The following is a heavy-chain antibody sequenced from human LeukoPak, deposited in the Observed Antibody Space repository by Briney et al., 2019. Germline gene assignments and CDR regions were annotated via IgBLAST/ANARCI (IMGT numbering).Heavy chain of an antibody. D-gene: IGHD3-9*01. V-gene: IGHV1-18*01. CDR1: GYTFTSYG. CDR2: ISAYNGNT. CDR3: ARLYYDILTGYYSYFDY. Sequence: ASVKVSCKAFGYTFTSYGISWVRQAPGQGLEWMGWISAYNGNTNYAQKLQGRVTMTTDTSTSTAYMELRSLRSDDTAVYYCARLYYDILTGYYSYFDYWGQGTLVTVSS. J-gene: IGHJ4*02.